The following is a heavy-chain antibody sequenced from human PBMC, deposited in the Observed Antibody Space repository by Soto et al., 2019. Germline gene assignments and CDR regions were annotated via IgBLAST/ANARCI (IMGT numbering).Heavy chain of an antibody. CDR2: IYHSGST. CDR3: ARVDTAMFIDAFVI. CDR1: GGSISSSNW. J-gene: IGHJ3*02. V-gene: IGHV4-4*02. Sequence: PSETLSLTCADSGGSISSSNWWSWVRQPPGKGLEWIGEIYHSGSTNYNPSLKSRVTISVDKSKNQFSLKLSSVTAADTAVYYCARVDTAMFIDAFVIWGQGTMLTVSS. D-gene: IGHD5-18*01.